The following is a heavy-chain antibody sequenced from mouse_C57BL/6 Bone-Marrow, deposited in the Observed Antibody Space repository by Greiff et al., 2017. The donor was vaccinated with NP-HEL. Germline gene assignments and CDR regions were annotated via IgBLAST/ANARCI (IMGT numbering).Heavy chain of an antibody. CDR2: IRNKANGYTT. CDR1: GFTFTDYY. J-gene: IGHJ4*01. V-gene: IGHV7-3*01. Sequence: EVKVVESGGGLVQPGGSLSLSCAASGFTFTDYYMSWVRQPPGKALEWLGFIRNKANGYTTEYSASVKGRFTISRDNSQSILYLQMNALRADDSATYYCARWIYYYAMDYWGQGTSVTVSS. CDR3: ARWIYYYAMDY.